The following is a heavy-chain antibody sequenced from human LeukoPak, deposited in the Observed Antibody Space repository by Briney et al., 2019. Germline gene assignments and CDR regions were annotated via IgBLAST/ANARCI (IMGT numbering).Heavy chain of an antibody. CDR1: GYTFTSYG. CDR2: ISAYNGYI. J-gene: IGHJ4*02. V-gene: IGHV1-18*01. Sequence: ASVKVSCKASGYTFTSYGISWVRQAPGQGLEWMGWISAYNGYINYAQKLQGRVTMTTDTSTSTAYMELRSLRSDDTAVYYCARAGYCSSTSCYLTYHFDYWGQGTLVTVSS. D-gene: IGHD2-2*03. CDR3: ARAGYCSSTSCYLTYHFDY.